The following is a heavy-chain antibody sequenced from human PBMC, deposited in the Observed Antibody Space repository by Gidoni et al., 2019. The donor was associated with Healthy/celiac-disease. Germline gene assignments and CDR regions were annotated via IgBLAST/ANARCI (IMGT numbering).Heavy chain of an antibody. CDR1: GGTFRSYA. D-gene: IGHD6-19*01. V-gene: IGHV1-69*01. J-gene: IGHJ2*01. Sequence: EQHLHSGPEVLRPGSSVKVSGTASGGTFRSYAPGWVRQEPGQGLELMGGSIASYGKTNYAQKFQGRVTITTDESTSTVYMELSSLRSEDTAVYYCASLSGAVAGSYWYFDLWGRGTLVTVSS. CDR3: ASLSGAVAGSYWYFDL. CDR2: SIASYGKT.